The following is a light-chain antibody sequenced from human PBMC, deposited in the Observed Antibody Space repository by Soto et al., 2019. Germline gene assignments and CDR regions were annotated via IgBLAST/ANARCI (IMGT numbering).Light chain of an antibody. CDR3: SSYTGTHEIV. Sequence: QSVLTQPASVSGSPGQSITISCTGTSNDVGDYNYVSWCQQHPGRPPKLIIYAVSTRPSGVSNRFSGSKSGNTASLTISGLQAEDEADYYCSSYTGTHEIVFGGGTQLTVL. CDR2: AVS. J-gene: IGLJ2*01. V-gene: IGLV2-14*01. CDR1: SNDVGDYNY.